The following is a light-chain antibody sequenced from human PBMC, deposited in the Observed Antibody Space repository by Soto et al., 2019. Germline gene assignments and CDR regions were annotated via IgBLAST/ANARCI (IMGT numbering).Light chain of an antibody. CDR3: QHRSNWIT. V-gene: IGKV3-11*01. CDR1: QSVSSY. J-gene: IGKJ5*01. Sequence: EIVLTQSPATLSLSPGERATLSCRASQSVSSYLVWYQQKPGQPPSRLIYDASTRATGVPARFSGSGSGTDLTITISSLEPEDFAVYYCQHRSNWITFGQGTRLEIK. CDR2: DAS.